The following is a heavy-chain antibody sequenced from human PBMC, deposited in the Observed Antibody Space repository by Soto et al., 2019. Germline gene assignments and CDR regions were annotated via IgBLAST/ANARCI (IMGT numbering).Heavy chain of an antibody. CDR2: ISYDGSNK. CDR1: GFTFSSYG. CDR3: AKSYYDSSGPYYGMDV. J-gene: IGHJ6*02. V-gene: IGHV3-30*18. Sequence: QVQLVESGGGVVQPRRSLRLSCAASGFTFSSYGMHWVRQAPGKGLEWVAVISYDGSNKYYADSVKGRFTISRDNSKNTLYLQMNSLRAEDTAVYYCAKSYYDSSGPYYGMDVWGQGTTVTVSS. D-gene: IGHD3-22*01.